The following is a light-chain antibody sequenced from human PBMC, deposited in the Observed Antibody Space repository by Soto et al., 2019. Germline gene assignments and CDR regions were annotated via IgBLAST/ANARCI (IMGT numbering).Light chain of an antibody. CDR3: SSYAGSTDFV. V-gene: IGLV2-8*01. Sequence: QSALSQPPSASGSLGQSVTISCTGSSSDVGGYKYVSWYQQHPGTAPKLMIYEVSKRTSGVPDRFSGSKSGNTASLTVSGLQADDEADYYCSSYAGSTDFVFGTGTKVTVL. CDR1: SSDVGGYKY. J-gene: IGLJ1*01. CDR2: EVS.